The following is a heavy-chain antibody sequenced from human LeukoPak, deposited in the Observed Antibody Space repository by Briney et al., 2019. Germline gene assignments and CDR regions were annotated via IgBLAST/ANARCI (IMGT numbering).Heavy chain of an antibody. CDR1: GYSFTTYW. D-gene: IGHD2-15*01. J-gene: IGHJ4*02. Sequence: GESLKISCKGSGYSFTTYWIAWVHQVPGRALEWMGIIYPGDSDTRYSPSFEGQVTFSADKSINTAYLQWSSLKASDTAIYYCARVVNLSFDYWGQGTLVTASS. V-gene: IGHV5-51*07. CDR2: IYPGDSDT. CDR3: ARVVNLSFDY.